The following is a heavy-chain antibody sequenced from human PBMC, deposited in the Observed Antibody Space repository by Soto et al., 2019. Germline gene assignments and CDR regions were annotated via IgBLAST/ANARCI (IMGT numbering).Heavy chain of an antibody. CDR2: IKQDETEK. J-gene: IGHJ6*02. CDR3: ARVRTENYYGMDV. Sequence: ESGGGLVQPGGSLRLSCVGSRFTFSNYWMSWVRQAPGKGLEWVANIKQDETEKYYVDSVKGRFGISRDNAKKSLYLQMNSLRVEDTAVYYCARVRTENYYGMDVWGQGTTVTVSS. CDR1: RFTFSNYW. V-gene: IGHV3-7*05.